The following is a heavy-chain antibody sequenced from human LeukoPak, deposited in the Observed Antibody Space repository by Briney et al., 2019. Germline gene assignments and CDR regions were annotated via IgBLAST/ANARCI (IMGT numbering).Heavy chain of an antibody. CDR3: ARVKRGYSGYDGGMRFDY. V-gene: IGHV4-30-4*01. J-gene: IGHJ4*02. CDR2: IYYSGST. Sequence: SQTLSLTCTVSGGSIGSGDYYWSWNRQPPGKGLEWIGYIYYSGSTYYNPSLKSRVTISVDTSKNQFSLKLSSVTAADTAVYYCARVKRGYSGYDGGMRFDYWGQGTLVTVSS. D-gene: IGHD5-12*01. CDR1: GGSIGSGDYY.